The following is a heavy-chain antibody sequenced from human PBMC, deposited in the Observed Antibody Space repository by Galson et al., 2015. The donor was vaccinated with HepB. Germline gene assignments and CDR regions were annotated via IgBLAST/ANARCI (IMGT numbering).Heavy chain of an antibody. Sequence: SLRLSCAASGFTFSSYAMHWVRQAPGKGLEWVAVISYDGSNKYYADSVKGRFTISRDNSKNTLYLQTNSLRAEDTAVYYCARRDSSSWYAFDYWGQGTLVTVSS. J-gene: IGHJ4*02. D-gene: IGHD6-13*01. CDR2: ISYDGSNK. CDR1: GFTFSSYA. CDR3: ARRDSSSWYAFDY. V-gene: IGHV3-30*04.